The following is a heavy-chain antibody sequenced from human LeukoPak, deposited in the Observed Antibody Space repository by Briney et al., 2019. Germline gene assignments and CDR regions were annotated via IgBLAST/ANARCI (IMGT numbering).Heavy chain of an antibody. V-gene: IGHV3-23*01. J-gene: IGHJ4*02. CDR3: ARYCGADSCYSGLDY. CDR1: GFPFSSYV. CDR2: IGNSGRDT. Sequence: GGSLRLSCAASGFPFSSYVMTWVRQAPGRGLEGVSSIGNSGRDTYYADSMKGRFTISRDNSKSTLFLHMSSLRAGDTAIYYCARYCGADSCYSGLDYWGQGALVTVSS. D-gene: IGHD2-15*01.